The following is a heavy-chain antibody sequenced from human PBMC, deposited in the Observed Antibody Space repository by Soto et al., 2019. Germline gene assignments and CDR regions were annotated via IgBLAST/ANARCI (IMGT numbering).Heavy chain of an antibody. CDR1: VITFTSSA. J-gene: IGHJ5*02. V-gene: IGHV1-58*01. D-gene: IGHD3-10*01. Sequence: SVRVSSRASVITFTSSAVQWVRQARGQRLEWIGWIVVGSGNTNYAQKFQERVTITRDMSTSTAYMELSSLRSEDTAVYYCAADPVYYGSGSYYNAVPWGQGTLVTVSS. CDR2: IVVGSGNT. CDR3: AADPVYYGSGSYYNAVP.